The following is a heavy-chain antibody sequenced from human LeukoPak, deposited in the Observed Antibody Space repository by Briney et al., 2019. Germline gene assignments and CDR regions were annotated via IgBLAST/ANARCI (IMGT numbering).Heavy chain of an antibody. J-gene: IGHJ3*02. CDR3: ARVLRIAATGLAYAVDI. D-gene: IGHD6-13*01. CDR1: GGSISSSSYY. Sequence: PSETLSLTCTVSGGSISSSSYYWGWIRQPPGKGLEWIGIIFYSGSAYYNPSLKSRVTISVDTSKKHFSLKLTSVTAADTAVYYCARVLRIAATGLAYAVDIWGQGTMVTVSS. CDR2: IFYSGSA. V-gene: IGHV4-39*02.